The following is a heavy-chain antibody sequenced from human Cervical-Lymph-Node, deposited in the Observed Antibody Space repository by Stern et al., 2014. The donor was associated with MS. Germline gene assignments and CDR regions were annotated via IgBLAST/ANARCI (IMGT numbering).Heavy chain of an antibody. D-gene: IGHD1-1*01. CDR2: IIPVFGTA. CDR3: ARDSDIENTGFGMDV. Sequence: QVQLGQSGAEVKKPGSSVKVSCKASGGTFSDFAISWVRQAPRQGLEWMGGIIPVFGTANYAQKFQGRVTITADESTSTAYMELNSLTSEDTAVYYCARDSDIENTGFGMDVWGQGTTVTVSS. J-gene: IGHJ6*02. V-gene: IGHV1-69*01. CDR1: GGTFSDFA.